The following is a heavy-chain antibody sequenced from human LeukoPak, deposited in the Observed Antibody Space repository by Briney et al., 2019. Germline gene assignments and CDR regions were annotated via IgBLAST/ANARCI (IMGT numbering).Heavy chain of an antibody. CDR1: GGTFSSYA. V-gene: IGHV1-69*06. D-gene: IGHD2-2*01. Sequence: SVKVSCKASGGTFSSYAISWVRQAPGQGLEWMGGIIPIFGTANYAQKFQGRVTITADKSTSTAYMELSSLRAEDTAVYYCAKVGYCSSTSCSDAFDIWGQGTMVTVSS. J-gene: IGHJ3*02. CDR3: AKVGYCSSTSCSDAFDI. CDR2: IIPIFGTA.